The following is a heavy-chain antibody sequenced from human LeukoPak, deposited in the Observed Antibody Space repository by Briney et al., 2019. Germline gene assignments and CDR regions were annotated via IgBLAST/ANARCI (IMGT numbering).Heavy chain of an antibody. CDR3: ASMGYDILTGYPTSGY. Sequence: ASVKVSWKASGGTFSSYTISWVRQAPGQGLEWMGRIIPILGIANYAQKFQGRATITADKSTSTAYMELSSLRSEDTAVYYCASMGYDILTGYPTSGYWGQGTLVTVSS. CDR2: IIPILGIA. J-gene: IGHJ4*02. CDR1: GGTFSSYT. V-gene: IGHV1-69*02. D-gene: IGHD3-9*01.